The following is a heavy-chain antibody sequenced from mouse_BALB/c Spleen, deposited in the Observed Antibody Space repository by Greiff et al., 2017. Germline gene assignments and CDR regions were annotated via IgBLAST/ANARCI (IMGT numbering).Heavy chain of an antibody. CDR1: GYTFTSYW. D-gene: IGHD4-1*01. J-gene: IGHJ1*01. CDR3: ARSGTGTWYFDV. Sequence: DLVKPGASVKLSCKASGYTFTSYWINWIKQRPGQGLEWIGRIAPGSGSTYYNEMFKGKATLTVDTSSSTAYIQLSSLSSEDSAVYFCARSGTGTWYFDVWGAGTTGTVSS. CDR2: IAPGSGST. V-gene: IGHV1S41*01.